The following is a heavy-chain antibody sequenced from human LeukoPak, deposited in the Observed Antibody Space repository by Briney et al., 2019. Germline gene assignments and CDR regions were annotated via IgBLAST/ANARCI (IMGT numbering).Heavy chain of an antibody. CDR1: GFTFSSDW. CDR3: ARAVPMVRGVIPFDY. D-gene: IGHD3-10*01. J-gene: IGHJ4*02. V-gene: IGHV3-7*01. CDR2: IKQDGSEK. Sequence: GGSLRLSCAASGFTFSSDWMSSVRQAPGKGLGWVANIKQDGSEKYYVDSVKVRFTISRDNAKNSLYLQMNSLRAEDMAVYYCARAVPMVRGVIPFDYWGQGTLVTVSS.